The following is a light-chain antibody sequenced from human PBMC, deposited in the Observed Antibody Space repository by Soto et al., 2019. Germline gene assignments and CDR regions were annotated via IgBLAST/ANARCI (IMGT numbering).Light chain of an antibody. CDR1: SSDVGSYNL. CDR2: EVS. Sequence: QSALTQPASVSGSPGQSITISCTGTSSDVGSYNLVSWYQQHPGKAPKLMIYEVSKRPSGVSNRFSGSKSGNTASLTISGLQAEDEADYYCRSYAGSSTLRVFGTGTKLTVL. J-gene: IGLJ1*01. CDR3: RSYAGSSTLRV. V-gene: IGLV2-23*02.